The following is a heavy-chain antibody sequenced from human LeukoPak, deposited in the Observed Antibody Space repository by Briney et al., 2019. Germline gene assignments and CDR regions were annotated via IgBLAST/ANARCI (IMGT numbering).Heavy chain of an antibody. CDR1: GYTFTNYD. CDR2: LSPNSGNT. V-gene: IGHV1-8*01. Sequence: ASVKVSCKTSGYTFTNYDINWVRQATGQGLEWMGWLSPNSGNTAYAQKFRGSVTITMNTSISTAYMDLSSLRSEDTAVYYCARGAMATRVLDFWGQGTQVTVSS. J-gene: IGHJ4*02. D-gene: IGHD5-24*01. CDR3: ARGAMATRVLDF.